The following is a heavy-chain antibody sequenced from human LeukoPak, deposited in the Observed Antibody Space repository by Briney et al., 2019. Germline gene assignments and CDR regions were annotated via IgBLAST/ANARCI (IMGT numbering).Heavy chain of an antibody. D-gene: IGHD3-3*02. Sequence: PSETLSLTCAVYGGSFSGYYWSWIRQPPGKGLEWIGEINHSGSTNYNPSLKSRVTISVDTSKNQFSLKLSSVTAADTAVYYCARILDPVLGDIWGQGTMVTVSS. CDR1: GGSFSGYY. CDR2: INHSGST. V-gene: IGHV4-34*01. CDR3: ARILDPVLGDI. J-gene: IGHJ3*02.